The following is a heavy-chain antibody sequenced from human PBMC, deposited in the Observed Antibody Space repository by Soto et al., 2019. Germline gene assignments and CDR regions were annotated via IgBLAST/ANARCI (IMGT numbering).Heavy chain of an antibody. CDR3: ARIQSSGYSSLSGAFDI. V-gene: IGHV4-59*01. D-gene: IGHD6-19*01. Sequence: PETLSLTCTDTGRSISTYYWSSIRLPPGQGLEWIGYIYYSGSTNYNPSLKSRVTISVDTSKNQFSLKLSSVTAADTAVYYRARIQSSGYSSLSGAFDIWGQGTMVTVS. CDR2: IYYSGST. CDR1: GRSISTYY. J-gene: IGHJ3*02.